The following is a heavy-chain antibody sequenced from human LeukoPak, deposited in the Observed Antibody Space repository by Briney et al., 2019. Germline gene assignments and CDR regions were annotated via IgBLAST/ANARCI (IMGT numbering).Heavy chain of an antibody. CDR2: LYSGGST. D-gene: IGHD5/OR15-5a*01. V-gene: IGHV3-53*01. CDR3: AKANIVSTIGWYFDL. J-gene: IGHJ2*01. CDR1: GFTVSSNY. Sequence: GGSLRLSCAASGFTVSSNYMTWVRQAPGKGLEWVSVLYSGGSTYYADSVKGRFIISRDSSTSTLYLQMNTLRAEDTAVYYCAKANIVSTIGWYFDLWGRGTLVTVSS.